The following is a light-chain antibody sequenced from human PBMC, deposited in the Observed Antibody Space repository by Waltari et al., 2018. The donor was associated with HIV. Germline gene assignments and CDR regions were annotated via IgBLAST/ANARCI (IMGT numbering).Light chain of an antibody. J-gene: IGKJ1*01. CDR1: QSISSW. V-gene: IGKV1-5*03. CDR2: KAS. Sequence: DIQMTQSPSTLSASVGDRVTITCRASQSISSWLAWYQQKPGKAPTLLIYKASSLESGVPSRFGGSGSGTEFTLTISSLQPDDFATYYCQQYNSYPWTFGQGTKVEIK. CDR3: QQYNSYPWT.